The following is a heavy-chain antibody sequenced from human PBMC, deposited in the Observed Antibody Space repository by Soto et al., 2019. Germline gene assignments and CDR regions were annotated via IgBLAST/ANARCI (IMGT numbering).Heavy chain of an antibody. CDR3: ARAPGGNVKGWVDP. D-gene: IGHD2-15*01. CDR1: GYTFTSYY. CDR2: INPSGGST. Sequence: QVQLVQSGAEVKKPGASVKVSCKASGYTFTSYYMNWVRQAPGQGLEWLGIINPSGGSTSYAQKFLGRVTMARDTSTSTVYMELSSLRSEDTAVYYCARAPGGNVKGWVDPCGQGTLVTVAS. V-gene: IGHV1-46*01. J-gene: IGHJ5*02.